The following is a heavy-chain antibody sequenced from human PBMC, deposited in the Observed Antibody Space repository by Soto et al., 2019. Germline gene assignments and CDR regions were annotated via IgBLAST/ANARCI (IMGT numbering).Heavy chain of an antibody. V-gene: IGHV4-39*01. D-gene: IGHD6-13*01. CDR3: ARLSIAAAGPLADY. CDR2: IYYSGST. Sequence: PSETLSLTCTVSGGSISSSSYYWGWIRQPPGKGLEWIGSIYYSGSTYYNPSLKSRVTISVDTSKNQFSLKLSSVTAADTAVYYCARLSIAAAGPLADYWGQGTLVTVSS. J-gene: IGHJ4*02. CDR1: GGSISSSSYY.